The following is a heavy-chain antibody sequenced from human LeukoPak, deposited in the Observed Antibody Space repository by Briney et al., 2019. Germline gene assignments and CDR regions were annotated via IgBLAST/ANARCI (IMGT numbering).Heavy chain of an antibody. J-gene: IGHJ6*03. D-gene: IGHD3-3*01. V-gene: IGHV4-34*01. CDR3: ARRYYDFWSGYYYYYYYMDV. CDR1: GGSFSGYY. CDR2: INHSGST. Sequence: PSETLSLTCAVYGGSFSGYYWSWIRQPPGKGLEWIGEINHSGSTNYNPSLKSRVTISVDTSKNQFSLKLSFVTAADTAVYYCARRYYDFWSGYYYYYYYMDVWGKGTTVTVSS.